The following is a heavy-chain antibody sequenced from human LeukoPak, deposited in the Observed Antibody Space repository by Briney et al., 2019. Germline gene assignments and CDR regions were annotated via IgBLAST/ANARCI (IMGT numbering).Heavy chain of an antibody. V-gene: IGHV3-30*02. CDR3: ARHGSSSYYYYYMDV. CDR2: IRYDGSNK. D-gene: IGHD2-15*01. Sequence: AGGSLRLSCAASGFTYSSYGMHWVRQAPGKGLEWVAFIRYDGSNKYYADSVKGRFTISRDNARNSLFLQMNNVRAEDTAVYFCARHGSSSYYYYYMDVWGKGTAVTVSS. J-gene: IGHJ6*03. CDR1: GFTYSSYG.